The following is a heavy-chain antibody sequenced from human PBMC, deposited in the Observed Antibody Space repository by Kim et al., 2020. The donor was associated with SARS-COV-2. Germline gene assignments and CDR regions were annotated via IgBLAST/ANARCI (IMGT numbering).Heavy chain of an antibody. J-gene: IGHJ6*02. V-gene: IGHV3-23*01. CDR1: GFTFSSYA. D-gene: IGHD3-22*01. CDR3: AKALREIVVVIAGGYYGMDV. Sequence: GGSLRLSCAASGFTFSSYAMSWVRQAPGKGLEWVSAISGSGGSTYYADSVKGRFTISRDNSKNTLYLQMNSLRAEDTAVYYCAKALREIVVVIAGGYYGMDVWGQGTTVTVSS. CDR2: ISGSGGST.